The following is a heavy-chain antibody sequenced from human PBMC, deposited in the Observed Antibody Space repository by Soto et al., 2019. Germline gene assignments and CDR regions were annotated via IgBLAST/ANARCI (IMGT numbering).Heavy chain of an antibody. CDR1: GGTFSSYA. CDR2: IIPSFGTA. J-gene: IGHJ6*02. D-gene: IGHD5-18*01. CDR3: ARGADSYGYQDYYYGMDV. V-gene: IGHV1-69*12. Sequence: QVQLVQSGAEVKKPGSSVKVSCKASGGTFSSYAISWVRQAPGQGLEWMGGIIPSFGTANYAQKFQGRVTLTADESTRAAYMERSSLRSEDTAVYDCARGADSYGYQDYYYGMDVWGQGTTVTVSS.